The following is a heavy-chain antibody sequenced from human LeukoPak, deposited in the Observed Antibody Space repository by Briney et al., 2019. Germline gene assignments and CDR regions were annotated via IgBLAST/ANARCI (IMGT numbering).Heavy chain of an antibody. CDR1: GGSISSSSYY. Sequence: TASETLSLTCTVSGGSISSSSYYWGWIRQPPGKGLEWIGSIYYSGSTNYNPSLKSRVTISVDTSRNQFSLKLSSVTAADTAVYYCARRRAAASWFGPWGQGTLVTVSS. V-gene: IGHV4-39*07. J-gene: IGHJ5*02. D-gene: IGHD6-13*01. CDR2: IYYSGST. CDR3: ARRRAAASWFGP.